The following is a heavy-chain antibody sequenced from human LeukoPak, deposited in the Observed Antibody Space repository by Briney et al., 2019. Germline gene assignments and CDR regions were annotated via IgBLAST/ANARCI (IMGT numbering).Heavy chain of an antibody. CDR2: ISSSGSTI. V-gene: IGHV3-48*03. J-gene: IGHJ6*04. D-gene: IGHD3-10*01. CDR1: GFTFSSYE. Sequence: GGSLRLSCAASGFTFSSYEMNWVRQAPGKGLEWVSYISSSGSTIYYADPVKGRFTISRDNAKNSLYLQMNSLRAEDTAVYYCARPYYGSGSYGYYYYGMDVWGKGTTVTVSS. CDR3: ARPYYGSGSYGYYYYGMDV.